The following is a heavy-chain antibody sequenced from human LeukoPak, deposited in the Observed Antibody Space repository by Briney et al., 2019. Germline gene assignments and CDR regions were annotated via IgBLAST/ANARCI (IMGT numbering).Heavy chain of an antibody. CDR1: GGSISSYY. Sequence: SETLSLTCTFSGGSISSYYWSWIRQPAGKGLEWMRRIYTSGSTNYNPSLKSRVTMSVDTSKNQFSLKLSSVTAADTAVYYCVNGYYYEGYYFDYWGQGTLVTVSS. CDR2: IYTSGST. CDR3: VNGYYYEGYYFDY. V-gene: IGHV4-4*07. D-gene: IGHD3-22*01. J-gene: IGHJ4*02.